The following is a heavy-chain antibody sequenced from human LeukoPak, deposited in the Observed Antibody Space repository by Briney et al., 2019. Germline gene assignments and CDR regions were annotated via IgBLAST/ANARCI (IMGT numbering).Heavy chain of an antibody. Sequence: ASVKVSCKASGYTFTSYYMHWVRQAPGQGLEWMGIINPSGGSTSYAQKFQGRVTMTRDTSTSTVYMELSSLRSEDTAVYYCARGPIIVVVPAAMFVFDYWGQGTLVTVSS. CDR3: ARGPIIVVVPAAMFVFDY. CDR2: INPSGGST. CDR1: GYTFTSYY. D-gene: IGHD2-2*01. V-gene: IGHV1-46*01. J-gene: IGHJ4*02.